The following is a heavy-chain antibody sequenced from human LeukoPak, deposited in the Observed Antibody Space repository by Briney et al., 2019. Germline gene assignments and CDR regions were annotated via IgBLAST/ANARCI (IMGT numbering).Heavy chain of an antibody. Sequence: SETLSLTCAVYGGSFSGYYWGWIRQPPGKGLEWIGSIYHSGSTYYNPSLKSRVTISVDTSKNQFSLKLSSVTAADTAVYYCARGGPRVNYYGMDVWGQGTTVTVSS. CDR3: ARGGPRVNYYGMDV. D-gene: IGHD1-26*01. CDR1: GGSFSGYY. V-gene: IGHV4-38-2*01. CDR2: IYHSGST. J-gene: IGHJ6*02.